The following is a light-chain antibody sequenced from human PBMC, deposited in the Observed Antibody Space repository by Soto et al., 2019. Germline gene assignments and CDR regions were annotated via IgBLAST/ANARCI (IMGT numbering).Light chain of an antibody. Sequence: DLQMTQSPSTLSASVGDRVTIGCRASQSISSWLAWYQQKPGKAPKLLIYKASILESGVPSRFSGSGSATEFTLTISSLQPEDFASYYCQQYETFPLTFGGGTKVEIK. CDR2: KAS. V-gene: IGKV1-5*03. CDR3: QQYETFPLT. J-gene: IGKJ4*01. CDR1: QSISSW.